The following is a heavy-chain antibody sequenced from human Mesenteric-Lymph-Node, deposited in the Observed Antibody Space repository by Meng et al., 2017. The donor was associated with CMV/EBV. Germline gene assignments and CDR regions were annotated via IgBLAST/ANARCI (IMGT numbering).Heavy chain of an antibody. V-gene: IGHV4-39*01. J-gene: IGHJ6*02. CDR3: ARQRAHFGMDV. CDR1: GGSISSSSYY. CDR2: IYYSGST. Sequence: SETLSLTCTVSGGSISSSSYYWGWIRQPPGKGLEWIGSIYYSGSTYYNPSLKSRVTISVDTSKNQFSLKLSSVTAADTAVYYCARQRAHFGMDVWGQGTTVTVSS.